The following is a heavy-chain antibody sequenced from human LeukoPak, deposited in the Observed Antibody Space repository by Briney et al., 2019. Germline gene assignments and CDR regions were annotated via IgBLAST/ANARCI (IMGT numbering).Heavy chain of an antibody. V-gene: IGHV4-34*01. J-gene: IGHJ4*02. CDR2: INHSGST. CDR3: AVRARQENDYDFWSGYLNY. CDR1: GGSFSGYY. Sequence: PSETLSLTCAVYGGSFSGYYWSWIRQPPGKGLEWIGEINHSGSTNYNPSLKSRVTISVDTSKNQFSLKLSSVTAADTAVYYCAVRARQENDYDFWSGYLNYWGQGTLVTVSS. D-gene: IGHD3-3*01.